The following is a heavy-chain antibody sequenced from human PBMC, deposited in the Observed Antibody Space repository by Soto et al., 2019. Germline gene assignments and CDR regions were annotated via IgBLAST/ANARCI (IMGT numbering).Heavy chain of an antibody. CDR2: ISGTTNYI. CDR1: GFTFTRYS. V-gene: IGHV3-21*01. J-gene: IGHJ4*02. Sequence: GGSLRLSCAASGFTFTRYSMNWVRQAPGKGLVWVSSISGTTNYIYYADSMKGRFTVSRDNAKNSVYLEMNSLSAEDTALYYCARESEDLTSNFDYWGQGTLVTVSS. CDR3: ARESEDLTSNFDY.